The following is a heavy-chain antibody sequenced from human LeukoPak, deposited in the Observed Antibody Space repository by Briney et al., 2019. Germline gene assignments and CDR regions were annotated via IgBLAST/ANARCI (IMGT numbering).Heavy chain of an antibody. CDR2: ISAYKGNT. D-gene: IGHD1-1*01. V-gene: IGHV1-18*01. CDR3: ARNCPLDY. J-gene: IGHJ4*02. CDR1: GYSFPNYG. Sequence: ASVNVSCKASGYSFPNYGIYWVRQAPGPGLEWVGWISAYKGNTNYAQKLLGRVTMTTDTSTSTVYMELRSLRSDDTAVYYCARNCPLDYWGQGTLVTVSS.